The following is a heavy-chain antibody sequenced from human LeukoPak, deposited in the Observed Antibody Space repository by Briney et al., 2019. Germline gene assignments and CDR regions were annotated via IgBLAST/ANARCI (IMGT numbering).Heavy chain of an antibody. V-gene: IGHV4-59*01. CDR2: ILFTVTA. D-gene: IGHD1-1*01. CDR1: GDSINGYY. J-gene: IGHJ4*02. CDR3: ARGNSGPEF. Sequence: SETLSLACTVSGDSINGYYWSWIRHSPGGGLGLIGYILFTVTANYHPSLLSLVTRSIDTSKSQFSLHLRSVTTADTAIYFCARGNSGPEFWGQGSLVIVSS.